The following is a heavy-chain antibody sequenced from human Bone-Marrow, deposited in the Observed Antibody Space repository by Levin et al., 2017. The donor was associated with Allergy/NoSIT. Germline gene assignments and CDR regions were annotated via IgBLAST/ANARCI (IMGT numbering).Heavy chain of an antibody. CDR2: INPYDSDA. V-gene: IGHV5-51*01. CDR1: GYNFVNYW. D-gene: IGHD3-3*01. CDR3: SRLARFDGAGRSEFDL. Sequence: KVSCRGSGYNFVNYWIGWVRQLPGKDLEWMGIINPYDSDARYSPSRQGQVTISVDKSIFTAYLQWSSLKASDSGLYYCSRLARFDGAGRSEFDLWGQGTQVIVSS. J-gene: IGHJ5*02.